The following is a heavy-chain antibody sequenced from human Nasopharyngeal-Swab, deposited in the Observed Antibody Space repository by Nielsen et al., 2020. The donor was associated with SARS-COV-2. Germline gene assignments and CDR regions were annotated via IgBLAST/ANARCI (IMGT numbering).Heavy chain of an antibody. CDR1: GGSISSHY. J-gene: IGHJ6*03. V-gene: IGHV4-59*08. CDR3: TRLIYGDYFDYYYMDV. D-gene: IGHD4-17*01. Sequence: GSLRLSCTVSGGSISSHYWSWIRQPPGKGLEWIGYIHYSGSANYKPSLKSRVTISVDTSKNQFSLKLSSVTAADTAVYYCTRLIYGDYFDYYYMDVWGKGTTVTVSS. CDR2: IHYSGSA.